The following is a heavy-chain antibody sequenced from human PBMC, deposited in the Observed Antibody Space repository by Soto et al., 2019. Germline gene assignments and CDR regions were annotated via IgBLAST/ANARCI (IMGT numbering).Heavy chain of an antibody. V-gene: IGHV3-30*03. J-gene: IGHJ6*02. Sequence: GSLRLSCAASGFTFTNYDMHWVRQAPGKGLEWMALILHDGSAEYYADSVKGRFTISRDNSKNTLYLQMNSLRAEDTAVYYCARSRDGYSFYFFYGMDGWGQGTTVTVSS. D-gene: IGHD4-4*01. CDR3: ARSRDGYSFYFFYGMDG. CDR2: ILHDGSAE. CDR1: GFTFTNYD.